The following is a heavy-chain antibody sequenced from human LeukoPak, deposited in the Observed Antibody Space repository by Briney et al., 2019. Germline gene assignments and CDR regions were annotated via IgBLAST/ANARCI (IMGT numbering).Heavy chain of an antibody. CDR1: GFTFSNAW. V-gene: IGHV3-15*01. J-gene: IGHJ4*02. Sequence: PGGSLKLSCAASGFTFSNAWMSWVRQAPGKGLEWVGRIKSKTDGGTTDYAAPVKGRFTISRDDSKNTLYLQMNSLKTEDTAVYYCTTGITMIVVVRDYWGQGTLVTVSS. CDR2: IKSKTDGGTT. CDR3: TTGITMIVVVRDY. D-gene: IGHD3-22*01.